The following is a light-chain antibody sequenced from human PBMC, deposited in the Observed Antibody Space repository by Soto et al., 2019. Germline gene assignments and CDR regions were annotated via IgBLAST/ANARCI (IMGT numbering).Light chain of an antibody. V-gene: IGKV1-9*01. CDR1: QDISSY. CDR3: QHGNSYPLA. J-gene: IGKJ4*01. Sequence: DIQLTQSPSFLSASVGDRVTITCRATQDISSYLAWYQQKPGKAPNLLIHSASTLRGGVSSRFGGSVSGTEFTLTISILQPEDLATYYCQHGNSYPLAFVGGTKVEIK. CDR2: SAS.